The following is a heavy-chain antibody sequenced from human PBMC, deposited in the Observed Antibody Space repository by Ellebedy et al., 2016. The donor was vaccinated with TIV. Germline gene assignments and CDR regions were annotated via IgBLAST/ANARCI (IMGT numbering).Heavy chain of an antibody. CDR2: INPDSGGT. D-gene: IGHD6-25*01. Sequence: ASVKVSCKASGYTFTAYYTHWVRQAPGQGLEWMGWINPDSGGTNFAQKFQGRVTVTRETSVNTAYMELSRLESDDTAVYYCARVRRGSSGLDVWGQGTTVTVS. V-gene: IGHV1-2*02. J-gene: IGHJ6*02. CDR1: GYTFTAYY. CDR3: ARVRRGSSGLDV.